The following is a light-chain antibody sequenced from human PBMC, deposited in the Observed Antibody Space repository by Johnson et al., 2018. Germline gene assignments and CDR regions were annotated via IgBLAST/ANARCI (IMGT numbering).Light chain of an antibody. J-gene: IGLJ1*01. CDR1: SSNIGNNY. Sequence: QSVLTQPPSVSAAPGQKVTISCSGSSSNIGNNYVSWYQQLPGTSPKLLIYENNKRPSAIPDRFSGSKSDTSATLGITGLQTGDEADYYCGTWDSSLSAGKVFGTGTKVTVL. CDR3: GTWDSSLSAGKV. V-gene: IGLV1-51*02. CDR2: ENN.